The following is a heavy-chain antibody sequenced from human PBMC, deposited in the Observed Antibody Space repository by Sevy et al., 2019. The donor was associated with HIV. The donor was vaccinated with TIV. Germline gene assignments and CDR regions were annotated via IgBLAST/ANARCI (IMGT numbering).Heavy chain of an antibody. CDR2: IWWDGSEK. CDR3: VRDPQINDIAESGIIH. CDR1: GFTFRKYG. J-gene: IGHJ4*02. Sequence: LSLTCAASGFTFRKYGMHWVRQAPGKGLEWVAVIWWDGSEKYYADSVKGRFTISRDNSEDTMYLQMRSLRADDTAVYYCVRDPQINDIAESGIIHWGQGTLVTVSS. V-gene: IGHV3-33*01. D-gene: IGHD6-13*01.